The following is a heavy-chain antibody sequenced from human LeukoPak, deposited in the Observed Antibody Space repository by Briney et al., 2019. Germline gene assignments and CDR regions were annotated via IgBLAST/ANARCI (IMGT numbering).Heavy chain of an antibody. CDR2: ISYDGSNK. Sequence: GGSLRLSCAASGFTFSSYAMHWVRQAPGKGLEWVAVISYDGSNKYYADSVKGRFTISRDNSKNTLYLQMNSLRAEDTAVYYCARGRSSGWYYFDYWGQGTLVTVSS. V-gene: IGHV3-30*04. CDR3: ARGRSSGWYYFDY. D-gene: IGHD6-19*01. CDR1: GFTFSSYA. J-gene: IGHJ4*02.